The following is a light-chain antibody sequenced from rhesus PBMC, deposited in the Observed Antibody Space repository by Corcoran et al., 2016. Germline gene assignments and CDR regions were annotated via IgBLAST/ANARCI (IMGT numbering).Light chain of an antibody. CDR1: QSVSSY. CDR3: QQYNNWNT. CDR2: GAS. V-gene: IGKV3S9*01. J-gene: IGKJ3*01. Sequence: EIVMTQSPATLSLSPGETATLSCRASQSVSSYVAWYQPKPEQAPRLLIYGASSRATGIPDRFSGSGCGTDFTLIISSLEPEDVGVYYCQQYNNWNTFGPGTKLDIK.